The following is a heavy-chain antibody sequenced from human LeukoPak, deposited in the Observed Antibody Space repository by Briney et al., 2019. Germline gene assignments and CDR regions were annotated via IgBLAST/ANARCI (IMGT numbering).Heavy chain of an antibody. CDR1: VDSVSSNSGT. D-gene: IGHD2-21*02. J-gene: IGHJ4*02. Sequence: SQTLSLTCAISVDSVSSNSGTWNWVRQSPSRGLEWLGRTYYRSKWYNDYAVSVKSRITINPDTSRNQFSLQLNSVTPEDTAVYYCASSVTAFFDYWGQGTLVTVSS. CDR3: ASSVTAFFDY. CDR2: TYYRSKWYN. V-gene: IGHV6-1*01.